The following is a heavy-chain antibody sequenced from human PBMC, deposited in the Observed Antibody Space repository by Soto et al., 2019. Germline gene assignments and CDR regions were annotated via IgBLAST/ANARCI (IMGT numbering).Heavy chain of an antibody. J-gene: IGHJ4*02. CDR1: GFTFSSYW. D-gene: IGHD1-1*01. CDR3: ARENTWSDDY. CDR2: IRQDGSDR. V-gene: IGHV3-7*01. Sequence: GSLRLSCTASGFTFSSYWMTWVRQAPGKGLEWVANIRQDGSDRYYVGSVRGRFTISRDNAKNSLYLQMNSLRVEDTAVYFCARENTWSDDYWGQGALVTVSS.